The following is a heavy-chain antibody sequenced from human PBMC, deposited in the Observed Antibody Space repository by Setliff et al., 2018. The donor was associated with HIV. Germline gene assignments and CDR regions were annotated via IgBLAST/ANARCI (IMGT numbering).Heavy chain of an antibody. Sequence: SETLSLTCAVSGYSISSGYYWGWIRQPPGKGLEWIGSIYHSGSTYDSPSLKSRVTISVDTSKNQFSLMLSSVTAADTAVYYCARYGGNSFWFDPWGQGTLVTVSS. CDR1: GYSISSGYY. J-gene: IGHJ5*02. V-gene: IGHV4-38-2*01. CDR2: IYHSGST. D-gene: IGHD2-21*01. CDR3: ARYGGNSFWFDP.